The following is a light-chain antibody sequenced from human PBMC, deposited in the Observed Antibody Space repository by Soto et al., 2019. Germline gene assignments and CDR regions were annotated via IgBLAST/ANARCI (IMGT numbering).Light chain of an antibody. CDR3: CSYAGSSTPYV. V-gene: IGLV2-8*01. Sequence: SALAQPPSPSGAPGQSVTISCTGNSSDVGGYNYVSWYQQHPGKAPKLMIYEVSKRPSGVPDRFSGSKSGNTASLTISGLQAEDEADYYCCSYAGSSTPYVFGTGTKVTVL. CDR1: SSDVGGYNY. J-gene: IGLJ1*01. CDR2: EVS.